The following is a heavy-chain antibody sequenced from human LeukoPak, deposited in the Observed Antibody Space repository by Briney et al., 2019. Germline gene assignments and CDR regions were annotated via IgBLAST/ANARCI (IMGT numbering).Heavy chain of an antibody. V-gene: IGHV4-59*02. J-gene: IGHJ4*02. CDR3: ARGGASSKFFDY. D-gene: IGHD6-6*01. Sequence: SETLSLTCTVSGGSVSSDYWSWIRQPPGEGLEWLGWISYSGSSNYSPSLKSRVTLSVDTSKNQFSLKLSSVTAADTAVYYCARGGASSKFFDYWGQGTLVTVSS. CDR1: GGSVSSDY. CDR2: ISYSGSS.